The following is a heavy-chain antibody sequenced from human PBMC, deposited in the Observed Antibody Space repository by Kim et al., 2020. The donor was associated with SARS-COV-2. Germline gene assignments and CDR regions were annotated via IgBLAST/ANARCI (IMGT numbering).Heavy chain of an antibody. V-gene: IGHV4-39*01. D-gene: IGHD6-19*01. CDR3: ARWAVAGTGVDY. J-gene: IGHJ4*02. Sequence: YYSPSLKSRVTISVDTSKNQFSLKLSSVTAADTAVYYCARWAVAGTGVDYWGQGTLVTVSS.